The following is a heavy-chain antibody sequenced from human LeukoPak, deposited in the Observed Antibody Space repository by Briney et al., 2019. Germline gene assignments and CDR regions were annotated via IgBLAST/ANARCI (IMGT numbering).Heavy chain of an antibody. CDR2: INTGGGT. V-gene: IGHV3-23*01. Sequence: GGSLRLSCAASGFTFNNYAMTWVRQAPGKGLEWVSTINTGGGTYYAASVKGRSTLSRENSRNTLYLQMNSLRAEDTAVYYCARDLHEYYFDYWGQGTLVTVSS. J-gene: IGHJ4*02. CDR3: ARDLHEYYFDY. CDR1: GFTFNNYA.